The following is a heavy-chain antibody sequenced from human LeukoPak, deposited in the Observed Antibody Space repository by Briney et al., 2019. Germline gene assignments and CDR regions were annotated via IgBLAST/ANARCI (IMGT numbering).Heavy chain of an antibody. J-gene: IGHJ4*02. D-gene: IGHD6-6*01. CDR2: ISYDGSNK. V-gene: IGHV3-30*18. CDR1: GFTFSSDG. CDR3: AKGEQLLGVKGVVDY. Sequence: PGRSLRLSCAASGFTFSSDGMHWVRQAPGKGLEWVAVISYDGSNKYYADSVKGRFTISRDNSKNTLYLQMNSLRAEDTAVYYCAKGEQLLGVKGVVDYWGQGTLVTVSS.